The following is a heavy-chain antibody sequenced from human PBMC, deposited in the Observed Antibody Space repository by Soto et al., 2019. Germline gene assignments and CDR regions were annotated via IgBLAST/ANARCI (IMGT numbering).Heavy chain of an antibody. CDR3: VRDFR. CDR2: INGDGTIT. Sequence: EVQLVESGGGLVQPGGSLRLSCAASGFTFTNLWIYWVRQTPEKGLVWVAGINGDGTITAYADSVKGRFTISRDNAKSILYLQMNSLTIEDTALYYCVRDFRWGQGTLVTVSS. V-gene: IGHV3-74*01. J-gene: IGHJ1*01. CDR1: GFTFTNLW.